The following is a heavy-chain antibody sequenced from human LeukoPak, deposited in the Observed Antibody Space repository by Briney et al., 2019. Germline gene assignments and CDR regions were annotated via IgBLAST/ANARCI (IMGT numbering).Heavy chain of an antibody. V-gene: IGHV3-23*01. CDR3: AKGSTMIVDAAAFDI. CDR2: ISGSGGST. Sequence: GGSLRLSCAASGFTFSSYAMSWVRQAPGKGLEWVSAISGSGGSTYYADPVKGRFTISRDNSKNTLYLQMNSLRAEDTAVYYCAKGSTMIVDAAAFDIWGQGTMVTVSS. J-gene: IGHJ3*02. CDR1: GFTFSSYA. D-gene: IGHD3-22*01.